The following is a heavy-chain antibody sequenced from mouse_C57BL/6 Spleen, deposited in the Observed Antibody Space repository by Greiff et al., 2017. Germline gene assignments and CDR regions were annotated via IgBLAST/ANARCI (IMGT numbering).Heavy chain of an antibody. CDR2: INPSTGGT. Sequence: VQLKESGPELVKPGASVKISCKASGYSFTGYYMNWVKQSPEKSLEWIGEINPSTGGTTYNQKFKAKATLTVDKSSSPAYMQLKGLTSEDSAVYYCARTYGNLAWFAYWGQGTLGTVSA. J-gene: IGHJ3*01. V-gene: IGHV1-42*01. D-gene: IGHD2-1*01. CDR1: GYSFTGYY. CDR3: ARTYGNLAWFAY.